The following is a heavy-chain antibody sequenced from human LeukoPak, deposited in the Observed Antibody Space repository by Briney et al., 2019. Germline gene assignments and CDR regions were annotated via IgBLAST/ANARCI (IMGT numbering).Heavy chain of an antibody. J-gene: IGHJ4*02. CDR1: GFTFSSYA. V-gene: IGHV3-23*01. D-gene: IGHD2-2*01. Sequence: GGSLRLSCAASGFTFSSYAMSWVRRAPGKGLEWVSAISGSGGSTYYADSVKGRFTISRDNSKNTLYLQMNSLRAEDTAVYYCASTVCSSTSCFFDYWGQGTLVTVSS. CDR2: ISGSGGST. CDR3: ASTVCSSTSCFFDY.